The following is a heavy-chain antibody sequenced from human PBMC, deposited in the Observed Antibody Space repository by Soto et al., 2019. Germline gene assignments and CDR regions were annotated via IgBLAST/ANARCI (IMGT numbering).Heavy chain of an antibody. J-gene: IGHJ4*02. D-gene: IGHD3-10*01. Sequence: GGSLRLSCAASGFTFSSYSMNWVRQAPGKGLEWVSSISSSSSYIYYADSVKGRFTISRDNAKNSLYLQMNSLRAEDTAVYYCARDFPSWSGELVDASFDYWGQGTLVTVSS. CDR2: ISSSSSYI. CDR3: ARDFPSWSGELVDASFDY. V-gene: IGHV3-21*01. CDR1: GFTFSSYS.